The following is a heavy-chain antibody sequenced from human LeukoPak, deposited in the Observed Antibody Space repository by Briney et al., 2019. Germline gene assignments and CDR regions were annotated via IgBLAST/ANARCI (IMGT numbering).Heavy chain of an antibody. CDR3: ATDRNTYYYDSSGYFDAFDI. Sequence: ASVKVCCKVSGYTLTELSMHWVRQAPGKGLEWMGGFDPEDGETIYAQKFQGRVTMTEDTSTDTAYMELSSLRSEDTAVYYCATDRNTYYYDSSGYFDAFDIWGQGTMVTVSS. CDR2: FDPEDGET. D-gene: IGHD3-22*01. V-gene: IGHV1-24*01. CDR1: GYTLTELS. J-gene: IGHJ3*02.